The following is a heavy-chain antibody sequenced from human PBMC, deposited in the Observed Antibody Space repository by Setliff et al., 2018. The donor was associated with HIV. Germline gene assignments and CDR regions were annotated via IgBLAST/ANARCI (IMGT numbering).Heavy chain of an antibody. J-gene: IGHJ4*02. V-gene: IGHV1-2*02. Sequence: ASVKVSCKASGYAFTGYYLHWVRQAPGQGLEWMGWINPSDGGAKYAHNLEGRVTMTRDTSISTFYMEVTRLTSGDTAVYYCARDRGRYGDYRDFDYWGQGALVTVSS. CDR3: ARDRGRYGDYRDFDY. D-gene: IGHD4-17*01. CDR2: INPSDGGA. CDR1: GYAFTGYY.